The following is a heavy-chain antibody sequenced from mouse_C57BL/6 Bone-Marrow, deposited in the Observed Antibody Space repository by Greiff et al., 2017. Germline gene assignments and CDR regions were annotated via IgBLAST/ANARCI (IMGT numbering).Heavy chain of an antibody. Sequence: EVNVVESGGDLVKPGGSLKLSCAASGFTFSSYGMSWVRQTPDKRLEWVATISSGGSYTYYPDSVKGRFTISGDNAKNTPYLQLSSLKSEETAMYYCARRYDGYYGEYYFDYWGQGTTLTVSS. CDR2: ISSGGSYT. D-gene: IGHD2-3*01. J-gene: IGHJ2*01. CDR1: GFTFSSYG. CDR3: ARRYDGYYGEYYFDY. V-gene: IGHV5-6*02.